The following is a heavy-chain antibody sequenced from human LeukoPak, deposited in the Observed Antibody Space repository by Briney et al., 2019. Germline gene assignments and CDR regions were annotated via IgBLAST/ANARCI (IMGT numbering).Heavy chain of an antibody. Sequence: PGGSLRLSCAASEFSVGSNYMNWVRQAPGKGLEWVSYISSSGSTIYYADSVKGRFTISRDNAKNTLYVQMNSLRAEDTAVYYCARVGARLGAFDIWGQGTMVTVSS. CDR3: ARVGARLGAFDI. D-gene: IGHD6-25*01. V-gene: IGHV3-48*04. J-gene: IGHJ3*02. CDR1: EFSVGSNY. CDR2: ISSSGSTI.